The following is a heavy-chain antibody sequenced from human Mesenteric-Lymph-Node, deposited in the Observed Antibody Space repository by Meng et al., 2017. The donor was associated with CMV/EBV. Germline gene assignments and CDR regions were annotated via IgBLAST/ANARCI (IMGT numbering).Heavy chain of an antibody. D-gene: IGHD2-15*01. Sequence: ASVKVSCKASGYTFTSYDINWVRQATGQGPEWMGWMNPNSGNTGSEQKFQGRVTMTRNTSISTAYMELSSLRSEDTAVYYCARGAPGGYCSGGSCPYFDYWGQGTLVTVSS. CDR2: MNPNSGNT. CDR1: GYTFTSYD. J-gene: IGHJ4*02. CDR3: ARGAPGGYCSGGSCPYFDY. V-gene: IGHV1-8*01.